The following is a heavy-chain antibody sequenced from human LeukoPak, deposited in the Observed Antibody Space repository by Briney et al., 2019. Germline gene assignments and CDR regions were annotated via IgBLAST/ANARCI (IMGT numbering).Heavy chain of an antibody. V-gene: IGHV3-48*04. CDR3: ARAGSGRSPDWFDP. CDR1: GFTFSSYG. Sequence: PGGSLRLSCAASGFTFSSYGMSWVRQAPGKGLEWVSYISSSGSTIYYADSVKGRFTISRDNAKNSLYLQMNSLRAEDTAVYYCARAGSGRSPDWFDPWGQGTLVTVSS. J-gene: IGHJ5*02. D-gene: IGHD1-26*01. CDR2: ISSSGSTI.